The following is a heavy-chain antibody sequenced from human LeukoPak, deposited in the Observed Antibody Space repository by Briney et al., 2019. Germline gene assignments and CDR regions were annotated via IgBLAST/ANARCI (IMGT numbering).Heavy chain of an antibody. D-gene: IGHD6-13*01. CDR3: AKTAVSSSWFRAYYYYYYMDV. J-gene: IGHJ6*03. V-gene: IGHV3-30*02. CDR1: GFTFSSYG. CDR2: IRYDGSNK. Sequence: HAGGSLRLSCAASGFTFSSYGMHWVRQAPGKGLEWVAFIRYDGSNKYYADSVKGRFTISRDNSKNTLYLQMNSLRAEDTAVYYCAKTAVSSSWFRAYYYYYYMDVWGKGTTVTISS.